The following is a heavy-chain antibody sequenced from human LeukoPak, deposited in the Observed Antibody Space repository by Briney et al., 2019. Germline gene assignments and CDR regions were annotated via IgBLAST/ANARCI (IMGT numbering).Heavy chain of an antibody. V-gene: IGHV3-21*01. D-gene: IGHD3-10*01. CDR1: GFTFSSYS. CDR2: ISSSSSYI. J-gene: IGHJ3*02. Sequence: VGSLRLSCAASGFTFSSYSMNWVRQAPGKGLEWVSSISSSSSYIYYADSVKGRFTISRDNAKNSLYLQMNSLRAEDTAVYYCARVGAGGAFDIWGQGTMVTVSS. CDR3: ARVGAGGAFDI.